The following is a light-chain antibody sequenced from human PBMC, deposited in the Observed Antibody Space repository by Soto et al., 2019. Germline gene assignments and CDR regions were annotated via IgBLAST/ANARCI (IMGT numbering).Light chain of an antibody. CDR1: QSLTGR. V-gene: IGKV1-5*01. CDR3: QQYKVYPYT. CDR2: DVS. J-gene: IGKJ2*01. Sequence: DIPMTQSPSPLSASIGATVSLTCRASQSLTGRLAWYQQKPGRPPKLLIYDVSVLESGGPSRFSGSDSGTDFTLTISSLRPDDGATCYGQQYKVYPYTVGQGT.